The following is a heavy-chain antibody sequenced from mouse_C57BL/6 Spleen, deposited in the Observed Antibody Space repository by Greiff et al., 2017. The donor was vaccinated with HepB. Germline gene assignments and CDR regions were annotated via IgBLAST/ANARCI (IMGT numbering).Heavy chain of an antibody. CDR1: GYTFTNYW. J-gene: IGHJ4*01. Sequence: VQLQQSGAELVRPGTSVKMSCKASGYTFTNYWIGWAKQRPGHGLEWIGDIYPGGGYTNYNEKFKGKATLTADKSSSTAYMQFSSLTSEDSAIYYGARGALVWDGYYDYAMDYWGQGTSVTVSS. V-gene: IGHV1-63*01. CDR2: IYPGGGYT. CDR3: ARGALVWDGYYDYAMDY. D-gene: IGHD2-3*01.